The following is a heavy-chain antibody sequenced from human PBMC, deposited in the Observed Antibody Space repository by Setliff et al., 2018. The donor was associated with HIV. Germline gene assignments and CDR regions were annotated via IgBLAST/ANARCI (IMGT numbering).Heavy chain of an antibody. Sequence: ASVKVSCKASGYTFTSYGISWVRQAPGQGLEWMGWISAYNGNTNYAQKLQGRVTMTTDTSTSTAYMELRSLRSDDTAVYYCARDVAHYYDSSGPYFDYWGQGTLVTVSS. CDR1: GYTFTSYG. J-gene: IGHJ4*02. CDR3: ARDVAHYYDSSGPYFDY. CDR2: ISAYNGNT. V-gene: IGHV1-18*01. D-gene: IGHD3-22*01.